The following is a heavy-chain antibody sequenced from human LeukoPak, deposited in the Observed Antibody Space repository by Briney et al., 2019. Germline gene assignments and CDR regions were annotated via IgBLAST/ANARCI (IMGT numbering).Heavy chain of an antibody. CDR3: ARVVVVVNSYYMDV. Sequence: GASVKVSCKASGYTFTGYYMHWVRQAPGQGLEWMGWINPNSGGTNYAQKFQGRVTMTRDRSISTAYMELSRLRSDDTAVYYCARVVVVVNSYYMDVWGKGTTVTISS. D-gene: IGHD2-15*01. CDR2: INPNSGGT. V-gene: IGHV1-2*02. CDR1: GYTFTGYY. J-gene: IGHJ6*03.